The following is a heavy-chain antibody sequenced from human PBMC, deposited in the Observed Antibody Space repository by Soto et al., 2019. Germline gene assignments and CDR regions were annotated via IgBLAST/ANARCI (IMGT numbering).Heavy chain of an antibody. J-gene: IGHJ4*02. Sequence: PSETLSLPCPVSGCSISSYYWSWIRQPPGKGLEWIGYIYYSGSTNYNPSLKSRVTISVDTSKNQFSLKLSSVTAADTAVYYCARDRPDSYGLDYWGQGTLVTVSS. D-gene: IGHD5-18*01. CDR2: IYYSGST. CDR1: GCSISSYY. V-gene: IGHV4-59*01. CDR3: ARDRPDSYGLDY.